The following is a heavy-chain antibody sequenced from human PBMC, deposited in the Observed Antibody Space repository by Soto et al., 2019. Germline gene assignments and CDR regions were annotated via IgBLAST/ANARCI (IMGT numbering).Heavy chain of an antibody. J-gene: IGHJ5*02. Sequence: SETLSLTCAVYGGSFSGYYWSWIRQPPGKGLEWIGEINHSGSTNYNPSLKSRVTISVDTSKNQFSLKLSSVTAADTAVYYCARGFSSSWYNWFDPWGQGTLVTVSS. V-gene: IGHV4-34*01. CDR3: ARGFSSSWYNWFDP. CDR1: GGSFSGYY. CDR2: INHSGST. D-gene: IGHD6-13*01.